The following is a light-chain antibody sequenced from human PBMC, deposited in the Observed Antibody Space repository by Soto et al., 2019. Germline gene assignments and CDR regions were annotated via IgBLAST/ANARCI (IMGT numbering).Light chain of an antibody. CDR1: QDISNY. V-gene: IGKV1-33*01. CDR2: DAS. CDR3: QQYDNLPFT. J-gene: IGKJ5*01. Sequence: DIQMTQSPSSLSASVGDRVTITCQASQDISNYLNWYQQKPGKAPKLLIYDASNLETGVPSRFSGSGSGTDFTFTISSLQAEDIATYYRQQYDNLPFTFGQGTRLEIK.